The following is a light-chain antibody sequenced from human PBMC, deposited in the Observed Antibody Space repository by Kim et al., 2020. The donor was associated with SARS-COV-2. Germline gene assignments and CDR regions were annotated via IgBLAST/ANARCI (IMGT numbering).Light chain of an antibody. CDR3: QQELT. CDR2: GAS. Sequence: ATLSEWPGERATLSCRASQSGSSNVDWYQQKPGQAPRLLIYGASTRATGIPARVSGSGSGTEFTLTISSLQSEDFAVYYCQQELTFGGGTKVDIK. V-gene: IGKV3-15*01. CDR1: QSGSSN. J-gene: IGKJ4*01.